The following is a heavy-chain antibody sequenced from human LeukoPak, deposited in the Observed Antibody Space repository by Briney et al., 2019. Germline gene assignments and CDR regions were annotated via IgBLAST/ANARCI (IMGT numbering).Heavy chain of an antibody. CDR3: ARYGGGTYAFDI. CDR1: GYTFTSYD. CDR2: MNPNSGNT. J-gene: IGHJ3*02. V-gene: IGHV1-8*03. Sequence: ASVKVSFKASGYTFTSYDINWVRQATGQGLEWMGWMNPNSGNTGYAQKFQGRVTITRNTSISTAYMELSSLRSEDTAVYYCARYGGGTYAFDIWGQGTMVTVSS. D-gene: IGHD2-15*01.